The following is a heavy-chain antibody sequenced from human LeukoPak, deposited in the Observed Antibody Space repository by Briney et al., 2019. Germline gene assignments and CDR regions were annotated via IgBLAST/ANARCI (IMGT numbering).Heavy chain of an antibody. Sequence: PGGSLRLSCAASGFTFSSYGMHWVRQAPGKGLEWVAFIRYDGSNKYYADSVKGRFTISRDNSKNTLYLQVNSLRAEDTAVYYCAKDLGSSSCVGYWGQGTPVTVSS. J-gene: IGHJ4*02. V-gene: IGHV3-30*02. D-gene: IGHD6-13*01. CDR1: GFTFSSYG. CDR3: AKDLGSSSCVGY. CDR2: IRYDGSNK.